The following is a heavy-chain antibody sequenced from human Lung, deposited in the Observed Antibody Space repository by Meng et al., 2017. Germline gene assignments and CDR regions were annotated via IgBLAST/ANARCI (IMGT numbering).Heavy chain of an antibody. J-gene: IGHJ4*02. Sequence: QVELQQGGAGRLKPSQTLSLTCVVSGESLSYYYWSWIRQPPGKGLEWIGEINHSGSTNYNPSLESRATISVDTSQNNLSLKLSSVTAADSAVYYCARGPTTMAHDFDYWGQGTLVTVSS. V-gene: IGHV4-34*01. CDR2: INHSGST. CDR1: GESLSYYY. CDR3: ARGPTTMAHDFDY. D-gene: IGHD4-11*01.